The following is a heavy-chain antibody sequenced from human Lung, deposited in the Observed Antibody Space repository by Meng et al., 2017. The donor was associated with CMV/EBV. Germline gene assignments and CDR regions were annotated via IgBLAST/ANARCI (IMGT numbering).Heavy chain of an antibody. CDR3: ARTNYGDYNWFDP. Sequence: QRKDSGPGFVKPSPTLSLTCTVAGGSISSGGFYWSWIRQHPGKGLEWIGYIYYSGSTYYNPSLRSRVAISIDTPKNQFSLKLTSVTAADTAVYFCARTNYGDYNWFDPWGQGTLVTVSS. CDR1: GGSISSGGFY. V-gene: IGHV4-31*03. CDR2: IYYSGST. D-gene: IGHD4-17*01. J-gene: IGHJ5*02.